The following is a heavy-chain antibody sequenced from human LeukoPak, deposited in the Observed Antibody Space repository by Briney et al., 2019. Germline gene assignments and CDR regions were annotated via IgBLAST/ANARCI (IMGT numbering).Heavy chain of an antibody. D-gene: IGHD7-27*01. CDR1: GGSISSSSYY. CDR3: ARGSKLGAPSYWYFDL. Sequence: SETLSLTCTVSGGSISSSSYYWGWIRQPPGKGLEWIGSIYTSGSTNYNPSLKSRVTISVDTSKNQFSLKLSSVTAADTAVYYCARGSKLGAPSYWYFDLWGRGTLVTVSS. V-gene: IGHV4-39*07. CDR2: IYTSGST. J-gene: IGHJ2*01.